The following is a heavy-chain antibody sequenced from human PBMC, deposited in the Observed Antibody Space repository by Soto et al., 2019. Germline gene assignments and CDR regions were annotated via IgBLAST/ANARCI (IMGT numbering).Heavy chain of an antibody. CDR3: ARRRPTGYDNY. CDR2: IGSSSSYT. V-gene: IGHV3-11*05. CDR1: GFPFSDYY. Sequence: QVQLVESGGALVKPGGSLRLSCAASGFPFSDYYMSWIRQAPGKGLEWVSSIGSSSSYTNYADSVKGRFTISRDNAKNSLYLQMNSLRAEDTAVYYCARRRPTGYDNYWGQGTLVTVSA. D-gene: IGHD3-9*01. J-gene: IGHJ4*02.